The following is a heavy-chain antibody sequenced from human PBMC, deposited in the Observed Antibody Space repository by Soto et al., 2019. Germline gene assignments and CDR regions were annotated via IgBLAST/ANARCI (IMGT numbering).Heavy chain of an antibody. V-gene: IGHV3-23*01. CDR3: AKRKWDYTASAFDI. J-gene: IGHJ3*02. D-gene: IGHD1-26*01. CDR1: GGIFSDYA. Sequence: EVQLLQSGGGLGQPGGFLSLSCGVSGGIFSDYAMSWVRQAPGKGLEWVSGISGSGGSTYYAASVKGRFTISRDNSNNTLFLQMSGLRADDAAVYYCAKRKWDYTASAFDIWGQGSMGSVSS. CDR2: ISGSGGST.